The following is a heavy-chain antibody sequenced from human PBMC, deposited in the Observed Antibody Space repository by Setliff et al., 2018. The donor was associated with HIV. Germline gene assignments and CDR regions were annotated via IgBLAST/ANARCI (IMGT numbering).Heavy chain of an antibody. Sequence: ASVKVSCKASGYTFTNNGINWVRQAPGQGLEWMGWISGDNGNTKYAQKLQGRVTMTTDTSTSTAYMELRNLRSDDTAVYFCAREPPEVTITTHKLDIWGQGTLVTVSS. CDR1: GYTFTNNG. D-gene: IGHD1-1*01. V-gene: IGHV1-18*01. J-gene: IGHJ3*02. CDR3: AREPPEVTITTHKLDI. CDR2: ISGDNGNT.